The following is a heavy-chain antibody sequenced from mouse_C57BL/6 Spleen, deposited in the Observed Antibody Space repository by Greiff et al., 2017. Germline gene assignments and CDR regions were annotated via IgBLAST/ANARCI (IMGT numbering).Heavy chain of an antibody. CDR3: ARSDRTLRAFAY. CDR1: GYTFTSYW. V-gene: IGHV1-64*01. D-gene: IGHD2-12*01. CDR2: IHPNSGST. Sequence: QVQLQHPGAELVKPGASVKLSCKASGYTFTSYWMHWVKQRPGQGLEWIGMIHPNSGSTNYNEKFKSKATLTVDKSSITAYMQLSSLTSEDSAVYYCARSDRTLRAFAYWGQGTLVTVSA. J-gene: IGHJ3*01.